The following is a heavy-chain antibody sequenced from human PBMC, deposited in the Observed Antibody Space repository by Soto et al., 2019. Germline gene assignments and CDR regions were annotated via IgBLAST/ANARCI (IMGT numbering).Heavy chain of an antibody. J-gene: IGHJ5*02. D-gene: IGHD3-16*01. CDR1: GFTFSSYA. Sequence: EVQLLESGGGLVQPGGSLRLSCAASGFTFSSYAMSWVHQAPGKGLAWVSAISGSGGSTYYADSVKGRFTISRDNSKNTLYLQMNSLRAEDTAVYYCAKDSSFFGVEWFDPWGQGTLVTVSS. CDR2: ISGSGGST. CDR3: AKDSSFFGVEWFDP. V-gene: IGHV3-23*01.